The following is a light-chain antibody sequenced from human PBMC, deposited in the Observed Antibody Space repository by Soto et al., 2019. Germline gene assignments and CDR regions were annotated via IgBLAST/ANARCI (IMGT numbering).Light chain of an antibody. Sequence: DVQMTQSPSYLFASVGDRVTITCRASQSISTYLNWYQQKPGKAPKILIYAASNLQSGVPSRFSGSGSGTEFTLTINSLQPEDFAMYYCQQSYNVRWTFDQGTKVEI. J-gene: IGKJ1*01. CDR1: QSISTY. CDR3: QQSYNVRWT. CDR2: AAS. V-gene: IGKV1-39*01.